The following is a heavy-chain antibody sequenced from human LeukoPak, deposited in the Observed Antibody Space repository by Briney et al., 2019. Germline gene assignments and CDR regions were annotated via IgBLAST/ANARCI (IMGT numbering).Heavy chain of an antibody. J-gene: IGHJ4*02. CDR2: IYYSGST. V-gene: IGHV4-39*07. Sequence: PSETLSLTCTVSGGSISSSNYYWGWIRQPPGRGLEWIGSIYYSGSTYYNPSLKSRVTISVDTSKNQFSLKLSSVTAADTAVYYCASGSYSFYYFDYWGQGTLVTVSS. CDR3: ASGSYSFYYFDY. CDR1: GGSISSSNYY. D-gene: IGHD1-26*01.